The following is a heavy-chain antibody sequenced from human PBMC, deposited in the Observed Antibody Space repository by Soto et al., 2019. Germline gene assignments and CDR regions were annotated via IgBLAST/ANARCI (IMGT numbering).Heavy chain of an antibody. CDR1: GGSLSGDY. V-gene: IGHV4-34*01. CDR2: INHSGST. J-gene: IGHJ6*02. Sequence: SETLCLTCAVYGGSLSGDYWSWIRQPPGKGLEWIGEINHSGSTNYNPSLKSRVTISVDTSKNQFSLKLSSVTAADTAVYYCARASGYSSSWSSYYYGMDVWGQGTTVTVSS. CDR3: ARASGYSSSWSSYYYGMDV. D-gene: IGHD6-13*01.